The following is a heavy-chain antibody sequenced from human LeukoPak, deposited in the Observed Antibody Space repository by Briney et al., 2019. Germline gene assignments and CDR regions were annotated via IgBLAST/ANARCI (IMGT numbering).Heavy chain of an antibody. Sequence: ASVKVSCKASGHTFTSYGISWVRQAPGQGLEWMGWISAYNGNTNYAQKLQGRVTMTTDTSTSTAYMELRSLRSDDTAVYYCARVVGATQARYYYYMDVWGKGTTVTVSS. D-gene: IGHD1-26*01. V-gene: IGHV1-18*01. CDR3: ARVVGATQARYYYYMDV. J-gene: IGHJ6*03. CDR2: ISAYNGNT. CDR1: GHTFTSYG.